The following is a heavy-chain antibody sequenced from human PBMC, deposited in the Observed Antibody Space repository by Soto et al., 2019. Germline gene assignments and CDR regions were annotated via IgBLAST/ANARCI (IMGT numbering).Heavy chain of an antibody. D-gene: IGHD6-13*01. CDR1: GGSISSGGYS. J-gene: IGHJ5*02. CDR2: IYHSGST. CDR3: ASFRGAAAADGWFDP. V-gene: IGHV4-30-2*01. Sequence: QLQLQESGSGLVKPSQTLSLTCAVSGGSISSGGYSWSWIRQPPGKGLEWIGYIYHSGSTYYNPSLKSRVTISVDRSKNQFSLKLSSVTAADTAVYYCASFRGAAAADGWFDPWGQGTLVTVSS.